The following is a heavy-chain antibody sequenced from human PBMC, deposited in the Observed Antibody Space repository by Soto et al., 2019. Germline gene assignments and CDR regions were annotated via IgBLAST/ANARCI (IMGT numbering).Heavy chain of an antibody. CDR3: ARDSSRIEQLAHDAFDI. CDR2: INPSGGST. V-gene: IGHV1-46*03. CDR1: GYTFTSYY. J-gene: IGHJ3*02. Sequence: ASVKVSCKASGYTFTSYYMHWVRQAPGQGLEWMGIINPSGGSTSYAQKFQGRVTMTRDTSTSTVYMELSSLRSEDTAVYYCARDSSRIEQLAHDAFDIWGQGTMVTVSS. D-gene: IGHD6-6*01.